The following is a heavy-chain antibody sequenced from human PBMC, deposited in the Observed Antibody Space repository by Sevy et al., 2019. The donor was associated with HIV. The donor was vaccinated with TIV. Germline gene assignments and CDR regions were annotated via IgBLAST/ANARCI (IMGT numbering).Heavy chain of an antibody. CDR1: GYTFTGYY. Sequence: ASVISCKASGYTFTGYYMHWVRQAPGQGLEWMGRINPKSGDTKYAQKSQGGVTMTRDTSISTAYMELSSLKSDDTAVYYCARGTSSSRPGFYQYYYGMDVWGQGTTVTVSS. V-gene: IGHV1-2*06. CDR2: INPKSGDT. J-gene: IGHJ6*02. D-gene: IGHD6-13*01. CDR3: ARGTSSSRPGFYQYYYGMDV.